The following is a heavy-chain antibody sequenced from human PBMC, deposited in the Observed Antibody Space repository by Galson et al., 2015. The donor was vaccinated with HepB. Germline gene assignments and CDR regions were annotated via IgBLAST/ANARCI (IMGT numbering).Heavy chain of an antibody. CDR3: ARDRSVWFGELLKEHAFDI. V-gene: IGHV1-18*01. CDR1: GYTFTSYG. J-gene: IGHJ3*02. Sequence: SVKVSCKASGYTFTSYGISWVRQAPGQGLEWMGWISAYNGNTNYAQKLQGRVTMTTDTSTSTAYMELRSLRSDDTAVYYCARDRSVWFGELLKEHAFDIWGQGTMVTVSS. CDR2: ISAYNGNT. D-gene: IGHD3-10*01.